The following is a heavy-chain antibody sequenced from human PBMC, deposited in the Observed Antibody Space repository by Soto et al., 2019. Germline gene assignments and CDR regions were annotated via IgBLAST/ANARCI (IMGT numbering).Heavy chain of an antibody. D-gene: IGHD3-3*01. Sequence: QITLNETGPTVVRPTETLTLTCRFSGFSLTTSGVGVGWIRQSPGKAPEWLALIYWDADKRYSASLKRRLTITKDTSKNQVVLTVSDLDPTATATYYCAHRVLRTVFGLVTTTAIYFDFWGQGTPVAVSS. V-gene: IGHV2-5*02. CDR1: GFSLTTSGVG. CDR3: AHRVLRTVFGLVTTTAIYFDF. CDR2: IYWDADK. J-gene: IGHJ4*02.